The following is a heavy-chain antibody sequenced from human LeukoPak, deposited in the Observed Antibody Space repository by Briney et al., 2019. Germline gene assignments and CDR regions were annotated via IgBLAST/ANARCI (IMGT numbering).Heavy chain of an antibody. Sequence: SETLSLTCTVSGGSINNYYWSWIRQPPGKGLEYIGYIYYSGSANYNPSLKSRVTISVDPSKNQFSLKLSSVTAADTAVYYCARGRYDFWSGYNFEYWGQGTLVTVSS. CDR1: GGSINNYY. CDR3: ARGRYDFWSGYNFEY. D-gene: IGHD3-3*01. CDR2: IYYSGSA. J-gene: IGHJ4*02. V-gene: IGHV4-59*12.